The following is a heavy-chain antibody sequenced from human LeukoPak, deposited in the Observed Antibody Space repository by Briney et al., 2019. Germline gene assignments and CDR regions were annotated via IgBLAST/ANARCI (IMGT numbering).Heavy chain of an antibody. CDR1: GGTFSSYA. Sequence: ASGKVSCKASGGTFSSYAISWVRQAPGQGLEWMGWINPNSGGTNYAQKFQGRVTMTRDTTISTAYMELSRLRSDDTAVYYCARDSGERGSGSYLIAYWGQGTLVTVSS. D-gene: IGHD3-10*01. J-gene: IGHJ4*02. CDR2: INPNSGGT. V-gene: IGHV1-2*02. CDR3: ARDSGERGSGSYLIAY.